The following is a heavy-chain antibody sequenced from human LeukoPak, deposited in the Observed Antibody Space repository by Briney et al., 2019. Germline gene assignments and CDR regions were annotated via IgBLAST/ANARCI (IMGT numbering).Heavy chain of an antibody. CDR3: AREGGNLLFRFQPHDY. CDR2: IIPILGIA. CDR1: GGTFSSYA. J-gene: IGHJ4*02. Sequence: ASVKVSCKASGGTFSSYATSWVRQAPGQGLEWMGRIIPILGIANYAQKSQGRVTITADKSTSTAYMELSSLRSEDTAVYYCAREGGNLLFRFQPHDYWGQGTLVTVSS. V-gene: IGHV1-69*04. D-gene: IGHD2-21*01.